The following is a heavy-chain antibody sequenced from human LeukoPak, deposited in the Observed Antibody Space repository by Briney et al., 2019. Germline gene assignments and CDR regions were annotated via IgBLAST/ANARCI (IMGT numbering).Heavy chain of an antibody. CDR1: GYTFTNSY. CDR2: INPDGGNT. J-gene: IGHJ3*01. V-gene: IGHV1-46*01. Sequence: ASVKVSCKASGYTFTNSYIHWVRQAPGQVLEWMGLINPDGGNTNYAQNFQGRVTLTRDTSTSTVYMELSSLRSEDTAIYYCARIRDGYNDAYDLWGQGTVVTVPS. D-gene: IGHD5-24*01. CDR3: ARIRDGYNDAYDL.